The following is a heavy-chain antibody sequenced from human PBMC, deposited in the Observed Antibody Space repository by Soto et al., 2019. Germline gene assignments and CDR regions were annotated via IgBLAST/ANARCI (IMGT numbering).Heavy chain of an antibody. Sequence: SETLSLTCTVSGGSISSSSYYWGWIRQPPGKGLEWIGTIYYSGRTYYNPSLKSRVTISVDTSKNQFSLKLSSVTAADTAVYYCARLGGHQQLGIETRFGMDVWGQGTTVTVSS. CDR2: IYYSGRT. D-gene: IGHD6-13*01. V-gene: IGHV4-39*01. CDR3: ARLGGHQQLGIETRFGMDV. CDR1: GGSISSSSYY. J-gene: IGHJ6*02.